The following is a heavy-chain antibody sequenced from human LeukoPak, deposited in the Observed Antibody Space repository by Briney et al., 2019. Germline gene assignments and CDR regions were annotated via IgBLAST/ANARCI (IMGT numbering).Heavy chain of an antibody. V-gene: IGHV4-59*01. CDR1: GGSISSYY. D-gene: IGHD3-10*01. Sequence: PSETLSLTCTVSGGSISSYYWSWIRQPPGKGLEWIGYIYYSGSTNYNPSLKSRVTISVDTSNNQFSLTLSSVTAADTAVYYCARAGSGSYRDRWFDPWGQGTLVTVSS. CDR3: ARAGSGSYRDRWFDP. J-gene: IGHJ5*02. CDR2: IYYSGST.